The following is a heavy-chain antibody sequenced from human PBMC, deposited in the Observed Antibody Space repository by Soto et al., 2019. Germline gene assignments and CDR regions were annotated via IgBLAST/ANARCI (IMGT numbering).Heavy chain of an antibody. V-gene: IGHV4-31*03. D-gene: IGHD3-10*01. CDR3: ARAGSNVVRGVYNWFDP. CDR1: GDSIRGGGYY. CDR2: IYYSGST. Sequence: SETLSLTCTVSGDSIRGGGYYWNCIRQHPGKGLEWIGYIYYSGSTYYNPSLKSRVTISVETSKNRFSLTLTSVTAADTAVYYCARAGSNVVRGVYNWFDPWGQGTLVTVSS. J-gene: IGHJ5*02.